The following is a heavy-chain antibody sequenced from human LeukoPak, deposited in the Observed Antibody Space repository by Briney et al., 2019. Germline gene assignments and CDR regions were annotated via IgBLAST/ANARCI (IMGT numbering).Heavy chain of an antibody. CDR1: GGSISSGSYY. CDR2: IYHSGST. Sequence: SETLSLTCTVSGGSISSGSYYWSWIRQPPGKGLEWIGYIYHSGSTYYNPSLKSRVTISVDRSKNQFSLKLSSVTAADTAVYYCASGAGYSSSWLYWGQGTLVTVSS. V-gene: IGHV4-30-2*01. CDR3: ASGAGYSSSWLY. J-gene: IGHJ4*02. D-gene: IGHD6-13*01.